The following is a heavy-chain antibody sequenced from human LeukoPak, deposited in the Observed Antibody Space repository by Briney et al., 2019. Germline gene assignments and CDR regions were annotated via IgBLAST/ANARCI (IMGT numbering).Heavy chain of an antibody. V-gene: IGHV3-21*01. CDR1: GFDFNIYS. CDR2: ISSNSVYK. D-gene: IGHD6-19*01. Sequence: GGSLRLSCAASGFDFNIYSMTWVRQAPGKGLEWVSSISSNSVYKYYADSLKGRFTISRDNAKKSLYLQVSSLRAEDTAVYYCAREPGQWLPPELWGQGTLVIVSS. CDR3: AREPGQWLPPEL. J-gene: IGHJ4*02.